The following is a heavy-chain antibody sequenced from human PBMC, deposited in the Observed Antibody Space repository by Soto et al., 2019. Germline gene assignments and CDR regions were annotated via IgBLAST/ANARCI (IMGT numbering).Heavy chain of an antibody. D-gene: IGHD3-9*01. CDR1: GVSITSYF. J-gene: IGHJ4*02. CDR3: ARERRDGYKRYFAF. V-gene: IGHV4-59*01. Sequence: SETLSLTCTVSGVSITSYFWSWIRQTPGKGLDWIGSISFSGATYSNPSLKGRAALSLDTSENHLSLTLNSVTSEDTAVYFCARERRDGYKRYFAFWGQGNQVTVS. CDR2: ISFSGAT.